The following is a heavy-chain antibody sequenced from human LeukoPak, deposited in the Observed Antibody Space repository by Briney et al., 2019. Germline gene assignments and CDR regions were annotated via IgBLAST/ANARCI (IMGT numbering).Heavy chain of an antibody. Sequence: PSETLSLTCTVSGGSISSSSYYWGWIRQPPGKGLEWIGSIYYSGSTYYNPSLKSRVTISVDTSKNQFSLKLSSVTAADTAVYYCARAEQQLVLGWFDPWGREPWSPSPQ. CDR2: IYYSGST. J-gene: IGHJ5*02. CDR3: ARAEQQLVLGWFDP. V-gene: IGHV4-39*01. CDR1: GGSISSSSYY. D-gene: IGHD6-13*01.